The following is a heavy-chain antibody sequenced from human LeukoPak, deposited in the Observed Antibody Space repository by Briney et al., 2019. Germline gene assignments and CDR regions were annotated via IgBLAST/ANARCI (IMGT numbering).Heavy chain of an antibody. J-gene: IGHJ4*02. D-gene: IGHD2-8*01. CDR2: ISANGVGT. CDR3: ARQLGYCSNGDCYFDY. V-gene: IGHV3-23*01. Sequence: GGSLRLSCAAPGFTFSSYGMSWVRQAPGKGLEWVSAISANGVGTHYADSVKGRFTISRDNSKDMVYLQMNSLRAEDTAVYNCARQLGYCSNGDCYFDYWGQGSLVTVSS. CDR1: GFTFSSYG.